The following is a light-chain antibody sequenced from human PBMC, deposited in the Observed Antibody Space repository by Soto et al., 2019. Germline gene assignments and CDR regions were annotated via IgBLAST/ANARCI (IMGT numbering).Light chain of an antibody. J-gene: IGKJ5*01. V-gene: IGKV1-5*01. CDR1: QSISSW. Sequence: DIQMTQSPSTLSASVGDRVTITCRASQSISSWLAWYQQKPGKAPKLLIYDASSLESGVPSRFSGSGSGTEFTLNISSLQPDDVSTYYCQQYNSYSITFGQGTRLEIK. CDR2: DAS. CDR3: QQYNSYSIT.